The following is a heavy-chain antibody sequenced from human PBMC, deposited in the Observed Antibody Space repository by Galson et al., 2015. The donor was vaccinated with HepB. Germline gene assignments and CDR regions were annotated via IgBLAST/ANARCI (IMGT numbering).Heavy chain of an antibody. CDR1: GYTFNSYA. J-gene: IGHJ5*02. D-gene: IGHD3-10*01. CDR2: INTNTGNP. Sequence: SVKVSCKASGYTFNSYAMNWVRRAPGQGLEWMGWINTNTGNPTYAQGFTGRFVFSLDTSVTTAYLQISSLKAEDTAVYYCARTPYYGSGSHSNAWFDPWGQGTLVTVSS. V-gene: IGHV7-4-1*02. CDR3: ARTPYYGSGSHSNAWFDP.